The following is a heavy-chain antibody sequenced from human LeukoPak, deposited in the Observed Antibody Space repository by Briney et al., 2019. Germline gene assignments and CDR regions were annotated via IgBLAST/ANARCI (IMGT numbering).Heavy chain of an antibody. CDR3: AKREVGVSKPSDY. V-gene: IGHV3-23*01. CDR1: GFTFSSYA. J-gene: IGHJ4*02. CDR2: ITGSGGST. Sequence: GGSLRLSCAASGFTFSSYAMSWVRQAPGKGLEWVSAITGSGGSTNYADSVKGRFTISRDNSKNMMYLQMNSLRAEDTAVYYCAKREVGVSKPSDYWGQGTLVTVSS. D-gene: IGHD1-26*01.